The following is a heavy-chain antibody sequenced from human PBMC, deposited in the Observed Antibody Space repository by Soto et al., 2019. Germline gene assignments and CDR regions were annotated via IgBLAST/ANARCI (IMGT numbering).Heavy chain of an antibody. CDR3: AKAGGEATSWNGYYYGMDV. D-gene: IGHD2-2*01. CDR2: ISGSGGST. Sequence: GGSLRLSCAASGFTFSSYAMSWVRQAPGKGLEWVSAISGSGGSTFYADSVKGRFTISRDNSKNTLYLQMNSLRAEDTAVYYCAKAGGEATSWNGYYYGMDVWGQGTTVTVSS. V-gene: IGHV3-23*01. CDR1: GFTFSSYA. J-gene: IGHJ6*02.